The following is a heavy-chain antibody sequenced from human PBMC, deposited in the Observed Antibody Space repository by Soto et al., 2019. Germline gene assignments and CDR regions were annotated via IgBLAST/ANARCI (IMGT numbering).Heavy chain of an antibody. CDR3: ARDYYGSGSPRSPFVY. Sequence: GASVKVSCKVSGYTLTELSMHWVRQAPGKGLEWMGGFDPEDGETIYAQKFQGRVTMTEDTSTDTAYMELSSLRSEDTAVYYCARDYYGSGSPRSPFVYWGQGTLVTVSS. V-gene: IGHV1-24*01. D-gene: IGHD3-10*01. CDR2: FDPEDGET. J-gene: IGHJ4*02. CDR1: GYTLTELS.